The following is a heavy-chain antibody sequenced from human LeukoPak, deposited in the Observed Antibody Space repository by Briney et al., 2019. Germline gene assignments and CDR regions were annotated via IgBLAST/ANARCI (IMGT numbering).Heavy chain of an antibody. J-gene: IGHJ4*02. V-gene: IGHV3-48*01. CDR1: GFTFSSYS. CDR2: ISSTTSTI. D-gene: IGHD6-19*01. Sequence: PGGSLRLSCAASGFTFSSYSMNWVRQAPGKGLEWVSYISSTTSTIYYADSVKGRVTISRDNAKNSLYLQMNSLRAEDTAVYYCARSGRIAVAGTIGGDYWGQGTLVTVSS. CDR3: ARSGRIAVAGTIGGDY.